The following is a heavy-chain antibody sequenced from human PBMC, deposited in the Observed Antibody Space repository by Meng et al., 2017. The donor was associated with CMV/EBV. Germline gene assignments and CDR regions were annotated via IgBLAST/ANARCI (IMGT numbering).Heavy chain of an antibody. J-gene: IGHJ5*02. CDR3: AREEIGLDP. V-gene: IGHV4-30-4*08. CDR2: IYYSGSN. D-gene: IGHD3/OR15-3a*01. CDR1: AGSISSGEYY. Sequence: VLLKASGQGRRSPYQTLSITCTVSAGSISSGEYYWSWLRQHPGKGLEWIGYIYYSGSNYYNPSLKSRVNISVETSKNQFSLKLSSVTAADTAVYYCAREEIGLDPWGQGTLVTVSS.